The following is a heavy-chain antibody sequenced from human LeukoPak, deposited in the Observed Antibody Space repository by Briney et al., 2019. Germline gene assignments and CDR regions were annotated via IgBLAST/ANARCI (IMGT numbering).Heavy chain of an antibody. CDR2: INHSGST. Sequence: SETLSLTCAVYGGSFSGYYWSWIRQPPGKGLEWIGEINHSGSTNYNPSLKSRVTISVDTSKNQFSLKLSSVTAADTAVYCCARGGRSSWYRYYWYFDLWGRGTLVTVSS. V-gene: IGHV4-34*01. D-gene: IGHD6-13*01. J-gene: IGHJ2*01. CDR1: GGSFSGYY. CDR3: ARGGRSSWYRYYWYFDL.